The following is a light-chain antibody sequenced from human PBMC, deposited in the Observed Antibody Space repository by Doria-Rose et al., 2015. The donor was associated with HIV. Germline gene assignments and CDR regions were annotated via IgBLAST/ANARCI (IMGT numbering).Light chain of an antibody. V-gene: IGKV4-1*01. Sequence: DIQVTQSPESLGMSLGERATLNCKSNQSLLYTTKNYFAWYQQKPGQPPKLSIYWASTRQSVFPARFSGSGSGTDFTLTISSLEAEDVAVYYYQQYYDTPSFGPGTTVDIK. J-gene: IGKJ3*01. CDR1: QSLLYTTKNY. CDR3: QQYYDTPS. CDR2: WAS.